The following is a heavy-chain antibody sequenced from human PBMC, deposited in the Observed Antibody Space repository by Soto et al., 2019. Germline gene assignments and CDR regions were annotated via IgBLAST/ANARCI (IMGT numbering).Heavy chain of an antibody. D-gene: IGHD3-3*01. CDR3: ARRRDFLDY. CDR2: IGSGGGTR. CDR1: GFTFSSYD. Sequence: GGSLSLSCAASGFTFSSYDMPWICQGPRKGLEWVSDIGSGGGTRYYADSVKGRFTISSDNAKSSLYLQMNSLGTEDTAVYYCARRRDFLDYWGQGTLVTVSS. J-gene: IGHJ4*02. V-gene: IGHV3-11*01.